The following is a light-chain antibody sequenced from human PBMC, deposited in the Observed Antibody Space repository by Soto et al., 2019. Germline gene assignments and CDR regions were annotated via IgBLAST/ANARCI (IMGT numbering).Light chain of an antibody. CDR1: QSLLDSDDGNTY. CDR3: MQRIEFPLT. J-gene: IGKJ4*01. V-gene: IGKV2-40*01. CDR2: TVS. Sequence: DIVMTQTPLSLTVTPGEPASISCRSSQSLLDSDDGNTYLDWYLQKPGQSPQLLIYTVSYRASGVPDRFSGSGSGTAFTLKISRVEAEDVGVYYCMQRIEFPLTFGGGTKVEIK.